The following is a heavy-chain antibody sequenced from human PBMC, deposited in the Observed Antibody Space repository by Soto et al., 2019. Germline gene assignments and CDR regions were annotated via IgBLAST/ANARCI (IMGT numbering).Heavy chain of an antibody. Sequence: ASVKVSCKASGYTFTSYDINWVRQATGQGLEWMGWMNPNSGNTGYAQKFQGRVTMTRNTSISTAYMELSSLRSEDTAVYYCARAGGGSDILTGYSDWGQGTLVPVSS. D-gene: IGHD3-9*01. J-gene: IGHJ4*02. V-gene: IGHV1-8*01. CDR1: GYTFTSYD. CDR3: ARAGGGSDILTGYSD. CDR2: MNPNSGNT.